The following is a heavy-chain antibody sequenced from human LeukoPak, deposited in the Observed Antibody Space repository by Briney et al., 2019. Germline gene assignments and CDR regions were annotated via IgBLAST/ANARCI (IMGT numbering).Heavy chain of an antibody. CDR2: IYTSGST. CDR1: GGSISSYY. CDR3: ARGAMVTLFDY. Sequence: NSSETLSLTCTVSGGSISSYYWSWIRQPPGKGLEWIGYIYTSGSTNYNPSLKSRVTISVDTSKNQFPLKLSSVTAADTAVYYCARGAMVTLFDYWGQGTLVTVSS. D-gene: IGHD5-18*01. J-gene: IGHJ4*02. V-gene: IGHV4-4*09.